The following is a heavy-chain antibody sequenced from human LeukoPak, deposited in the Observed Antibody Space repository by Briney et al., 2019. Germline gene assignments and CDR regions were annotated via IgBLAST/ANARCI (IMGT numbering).Heavy chain of an antibody. CDR1: GGTFSSYD. CDR2: MNPNSGNT. D-gene: IGHD3-10*01. Sequence: ASVKVSCKASGGTFSSYDINWVRQATGQGLEWMGWMNPNSGNTGYAQKFQGRVTMTRNTSISTAYMELSSLRSEDTAVYYCARQITRGVNWFDPWGQGTLVTVSS. J-gene: IGHJ5*02. CDR3: ARQITRGVNWFDP. V-gene: IGHV1-8*02.